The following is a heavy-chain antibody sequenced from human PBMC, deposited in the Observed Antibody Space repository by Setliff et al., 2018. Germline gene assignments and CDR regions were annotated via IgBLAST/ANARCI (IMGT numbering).Heavy chain of an antibody. J-gene: IGHJ3*02. CDR1: GYSFSIYW. CDR3: ARRAGDAFDI. Sequence: SLKISCKGSGYSFSIYWIGWVRQMPGKGLEWMGIIYPGDSDTIYRPSFRGQVTISADKSISTAYLQWSSLKASDTAMYYCARRAGDAFDIWGQGTMVTVSS. V-gene: IGHV5-51*01. CDR2: IYPGDSDT.